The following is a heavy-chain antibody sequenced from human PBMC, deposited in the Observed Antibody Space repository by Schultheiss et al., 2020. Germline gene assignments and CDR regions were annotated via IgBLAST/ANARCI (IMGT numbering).Heavy chain of an antibody. D-gene: IGHD4-11*01. J-gene: IGHJ6*02. Sequence: RGSLRLPCAASGFTFSSYAMHWVRQAPGKGLEWVGRIKSKTDGGTTDYAAPVKGRFTISRDDSKNTLFLQMNSLKTEDTAVYYCTTLYSTYYYYYGMDVWGQGTTVTVSS. CDR2: IKSKTDGGTT. CDR1: GFTFSSYA. V-gene: IGHV3-15*07. CDR3: TTLYSTYYYYYGMDV.